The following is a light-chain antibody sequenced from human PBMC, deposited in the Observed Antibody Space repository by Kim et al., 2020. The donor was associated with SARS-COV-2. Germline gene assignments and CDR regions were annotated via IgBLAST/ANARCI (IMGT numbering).Light chain of an antibody. CDR2: AAS. CDR1: QGISSN. CDR3: QKCDGAPWT. J-gene: IGKJ1*01. V-gene: IGKV1-27*01. Sequence: ASVGDRVTTTCRASQGISSNFAWYQHKPGKVPKLLISAASALQSGAPSRFSGSGSGTDFTLTISSLQPEDVATYFCQKCDGAPWTFGQGTKVEIK.